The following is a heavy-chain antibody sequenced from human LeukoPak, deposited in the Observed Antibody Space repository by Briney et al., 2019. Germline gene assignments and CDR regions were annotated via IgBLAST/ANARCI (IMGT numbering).Heavy chain of an antibody. CDR1: GFTFSSYA. CDR3: AKEYTNAMDYFDY. V-gene: IGHV3-30*18. CDR2: KSYDGRKQ. D-gene: IGHD2-8*01. J-gene: IGHJ4*02. Sequence: GGSLRLSCAASGFTFSSYAMSWVRQAPGKGLEWVAVKSYDGRKQYYADSVKGRFTISRDNSKNTLYLQMNSLREEDTAVYYCAKEYTNAMDYFDYWGQGALVTVSS.